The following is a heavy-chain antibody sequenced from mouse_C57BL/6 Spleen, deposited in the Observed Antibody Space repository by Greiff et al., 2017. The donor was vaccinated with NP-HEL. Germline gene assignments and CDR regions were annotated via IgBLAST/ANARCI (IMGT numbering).Heavy chain of an antibody. Sequence: EVKLMESEGGLVQPGSSMKLSCTASGFTFSDYYMAWVRQVPEKGLEWVANINYDGSSTYYLDSLKSRFIISRDNAKNILYLQMSSLKSEDTATYYCARVDSSYYVSYWGQGTLVTVSA. CDR2: INYDGSST. V-gene: IGHV5-16*01. CDR3: ARVDSSYYVSY. J-gene: IGHJ3*01. CDR1: GFTFSDYY. D-gene: IGHD3-2*02.